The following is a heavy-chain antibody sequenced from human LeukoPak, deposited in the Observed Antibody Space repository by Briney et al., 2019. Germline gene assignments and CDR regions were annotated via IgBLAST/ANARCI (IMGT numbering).Heavy chain of an antibody. CDR3: ARANYDYVWGSHRYPDY. CDR2: IIPIFGTA. Sequence: SVKVSCKASGGTFSSYAISWVRQAPGQGLEWMGGIIPIFGTANYAQKFQGRATITTDESTSTAYMELSSLRPEDTAVYYCARANYDYVWGSHRYPDYWGQGTLVTVSS. J-gene: IGHJ4*02. CDR1: GGTFSSYA. V-gene: IGHV1-69*05. D-gene: IGHD3-16*02.